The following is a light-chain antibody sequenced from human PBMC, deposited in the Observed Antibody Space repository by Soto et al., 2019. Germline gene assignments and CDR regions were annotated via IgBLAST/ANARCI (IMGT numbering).Light chain of an antibody. Sequence: EVVVTQSPATLSVSPGERATLSCRASQSVSSLLAWYQQKPRQAPRLLIYDTSTRATGIPARFSGSGSGTDFTLTISSLQSEDFAIYYCQQYNIWPYTFGQGTKVDIK. V-gene: IGKV3-15*01. J-gene: IGKJ2*01. CDR3: QQYNIWPYT. CDR2: DTS. CDR1: QSVSSL.